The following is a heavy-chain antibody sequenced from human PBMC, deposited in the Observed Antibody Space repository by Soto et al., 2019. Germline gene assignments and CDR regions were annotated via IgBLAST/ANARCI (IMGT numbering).Heavy chain of an antibody. CDR1: GYSFTSYW. V-gene: IGHV5-51*01. CDR2: IYPGDSDT. D-gene: IGHD6-19*01. J-gene: IGHJ6*02. Sequence: GESLKISCKGSGYSFTSYWIGWVRQMPGKGLEWMGIIYPGDSDTRYSPSFQGQVTISADKSISTAYLQWSSLKASDTAMYYCARHSYAVAEDYYYGMDVWGQGTTFTVSS. CDR3: ARHSYAVAEDYYYGMDV.